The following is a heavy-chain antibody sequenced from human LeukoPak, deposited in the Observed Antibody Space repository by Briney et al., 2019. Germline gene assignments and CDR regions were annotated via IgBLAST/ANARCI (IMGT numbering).Heavy chain of an antibody. V-gene: IGHV3-23*01. Sequence: GGSLRLSCVFSGFTFSSYAMSWVRQAPGKGLEWVSSLSGSGGSTYYADSVKGRFTISRDNSKNTLYLQMNSLRVEDTAVYYCAKDPHTGYSFAYWGQGTLSPSPQ. CDR1: GFTFSSYA. CDR3: AKDPHTGYSFAY. CDR2: LSGSGGST. J-gene: IGHJ4*02. D-gene: IGHD5-18*01.